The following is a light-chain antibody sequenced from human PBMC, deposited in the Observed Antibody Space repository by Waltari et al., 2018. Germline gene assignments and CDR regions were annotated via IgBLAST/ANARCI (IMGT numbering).Light chain of an antibody. V-gene: IGKV3-20*01. CDR3: HQYGTSPET. CDR1: QTVTSND. Sequence: EIVLTQSPGTLSMSVGERAILSCRASQTVTSNDLAWYQQKVGQAPRRLLYGASTRAAGIPDRFSGSVSATDFTLTIGRLEPEDFAVYYCHQYGTSPETFGQGTKVEIK. CDR2: GAS. J-gene: IGKJ1*01.